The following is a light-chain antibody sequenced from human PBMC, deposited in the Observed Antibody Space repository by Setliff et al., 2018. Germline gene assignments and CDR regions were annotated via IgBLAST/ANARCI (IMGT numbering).Light chain of an antibody. J-gene: IGLJ2*01. Sequence: QSVLMQPPSVSGAPGQRVTISCTGSNSNIGAGYAVHWYQQLPGTAPKLLIQTNNQRHFGVPDRFSGSKSGASASLAISGLRSGDEADYYCAVWDDNLNGPVFGGGTKVTVL. CDR3: AVWDDNLNGPV. CDR2: TNN. V-gene: IGLV1-44*01. CDR1: NSNIGAGYA.